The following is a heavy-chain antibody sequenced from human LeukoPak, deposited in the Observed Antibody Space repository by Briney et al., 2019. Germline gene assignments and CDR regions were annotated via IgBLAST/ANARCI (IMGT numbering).Heavy chain of an antibody. Sequence: PSETLSLTCTVSGASMSVYYGSWIRQPPGKGLEWLGDIYYTGSTNYNPSLKSRVTMSVDTSKNQISLRLRSVTAADSAVYYCVRLVRYFAQNDYWGQGTLVTVSS. J-gene: IGHJ4*02. CDR2: IYYTGST. CDR1: GASMSVYY. CDR3: VRLVRYFAQNDY. V-gene: IGHV4-59*08. D-gene: IGHD3-9*01.